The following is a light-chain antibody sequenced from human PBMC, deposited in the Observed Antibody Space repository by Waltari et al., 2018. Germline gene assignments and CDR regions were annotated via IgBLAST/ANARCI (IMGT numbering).Light chain of an antibody. V-gene: IGLV1-47*01. J-gene: IGLJ3*02. CDR3: AAWDDSLSGYWV. CDR2: RNN. CDR1: ISNIGSNY. Sequence: QSVLTQPPSASGTPGQRVTIPCSCSISNIGSNYVYWYQHLPVPPPQLPTHRNHQLPGTASNVLIYRNNQRPSEGPDRFSGSTSGTSASLAISGLRSEDEADYYCAAWDDSLSGYWVFGGGTKLTVL.